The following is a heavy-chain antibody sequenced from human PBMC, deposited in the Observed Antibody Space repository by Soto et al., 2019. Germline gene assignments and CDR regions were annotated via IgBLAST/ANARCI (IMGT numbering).Heavy chain of an antibody. J-gene: IGHJ6*03. CDR2: IWYDGSNK. D-gene: IGHD2-15*01. CDR1: GFTFSSYG. V-gene: IGHV3-33*01. Sequence: VQLVESGGGVVQPGRSLRLSCAASGFTFSSYGMHWVRQAPGKGLEWVAVIWYDGSNKYYADSVKGRFTISRDNSKNTLYLQMNSLRAEDTAVYYCARDRAIYCSGGSCYTEYYYYYYMDVWGKGTTVTVSS. CDR3: ARDRAIYCSGGSCYTEYYYYYYMDV.